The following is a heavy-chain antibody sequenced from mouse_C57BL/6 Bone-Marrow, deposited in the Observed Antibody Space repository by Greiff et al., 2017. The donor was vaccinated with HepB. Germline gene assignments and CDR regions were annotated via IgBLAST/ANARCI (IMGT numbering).Heavy chain of an antibody. CDR1: GYTFPSYW. V-gene: IGHV1-69*01. D-gene: IGHD1-1*01. Sequence: QQSCKASGYTFPSYWMHWVKQRPGQGLEWIGEIDPSDSYTNYNQKFKGKSTLTVDKSSSTAYMQHSSLTSEDSAVYYCARERATVVAGDWYFDVWGTGTTVTVSS. CDR2: IDPSDSYT. J-gene: IGHJ1*03. CDR3: ARERATVVAGDWYFDV.